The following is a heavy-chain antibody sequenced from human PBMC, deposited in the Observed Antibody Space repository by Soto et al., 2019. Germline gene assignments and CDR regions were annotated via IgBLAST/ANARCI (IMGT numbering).Heavy chain of an antibody. CDR2: MYPDGSR. Sequence: EVQLVESGGDLVQPGGSLRLSCVASGFIVSGSYMSWVRQAPGEGLEWVSVMYPDGSRHYAESVKGRFAISRQNSENTVYLQMNSLRTEDTAVYYCAKDRGNYGDGGLDYGGQGTLVTVSS. V-gene: IGHV3-53*04. D-gene: IGHD4-17*01. CDR3: AKDRGNYGDGGLDY. J-gene: IGHJ4*02. CDR1: GFIVSGSY.